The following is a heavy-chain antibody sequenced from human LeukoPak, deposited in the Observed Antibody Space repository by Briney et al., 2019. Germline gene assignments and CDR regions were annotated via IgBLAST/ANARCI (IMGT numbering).Heavy chain of an antibody. D-gene: IGHD6-13*01. CDR1: RYNFTNYW. V-gene: IGHV5-10-1*01. J-gene: IGHJ5*01. CDR3: ARHLYSISSFDS. Sequence: GESLKISCQGSRYNFTNYWISWVRQMPGKGLEWMGKINPSDSYTNYSPSFEGHVTISADRSTGTAYLQWTSLQVSDTALYYCARHLYSISSFDSWGQGTLVIVSS. CDR2: INPSDSYT.